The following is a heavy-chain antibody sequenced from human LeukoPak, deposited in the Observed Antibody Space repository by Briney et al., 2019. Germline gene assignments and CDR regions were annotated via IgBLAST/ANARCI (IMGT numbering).Heavy chain of an antibody. D-gene: IGHD6-19*01. V-gene: IGHV4-4*07. J-gene: IGHJ4*02. CDR1: GGSISSYY. CDR3: ARERAWVSSGWSEYYFDY. Sequence: SQTLSLTCAVSGGSISSYYWGSSRQPAGKGLEWIGGTYTSGSTNYNPSLKSRVTMSVDTSKNEFSLKLSSVTAADTAVYHCARERAWVSSGWSEYYFDYWGQGTLVTVSS. CDR2: TYTSGST.